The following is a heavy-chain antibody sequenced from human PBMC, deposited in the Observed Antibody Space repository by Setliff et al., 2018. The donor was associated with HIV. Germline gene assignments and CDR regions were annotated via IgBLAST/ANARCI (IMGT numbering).Heavy chain of an antibody. J-gene: IGHJ4*02. CDR3: ARLIHTGLLYFDF. V-gene: IGHV4-4*09. CDR1: GGSISSYY. CDR2: IYTSGTT. Sequence: SETLSLTCTVSGGSISSYYWSWIRQPPGKGLEWIGYIYTSGTTQYNPSVESRVTMSLDTSRDQFSLNLRSVTAADTAVYFCARLIHTGLLYFDFWGLGTLVTVSS. D-gene: IGHD2-8*02.